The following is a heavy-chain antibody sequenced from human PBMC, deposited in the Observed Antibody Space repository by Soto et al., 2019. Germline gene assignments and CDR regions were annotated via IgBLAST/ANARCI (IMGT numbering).Heavy chain of an antibody. V-gene: IGHV1-69*13. CDR3: ATAPNHDILTVWLDT. J-gene: IGHJ5*02. Sequence: GASVKVSCKASGGTFSSYAISWVRQAPGQGLEWMGGIIPIFGTANYAQKFQGRVTITADESTSTAYMELSSLRSEDTAVYYCATAPNHDILTVWLDTWGQGTLVTVSS. CDR1: GGTFSSYA. CDR2: IIPIFGTA. D-gene: IGHD3-9*01.